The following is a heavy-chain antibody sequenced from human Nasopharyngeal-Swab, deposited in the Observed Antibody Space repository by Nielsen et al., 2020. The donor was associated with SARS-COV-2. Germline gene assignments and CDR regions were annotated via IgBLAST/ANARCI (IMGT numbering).Heavy chain of an antibody. CDR2: INSDGSST. V-gene: IGHV3-74*01. CDR1: GFTFNNYN. CDR3: ARATVVTDYFDY. Sequence: GGSLRLSCAASGFTFNNYNFNWVRQAPGQGLVWVSRINSDGSSTSYADSVKGRFTISRDNAKNTLYLQMNSLRAEDTAVYYCARATVVTDYFDYWGQGTLVTVSS. J-gene: IGHJ4*02. D-gene: IGHD4-23*01.